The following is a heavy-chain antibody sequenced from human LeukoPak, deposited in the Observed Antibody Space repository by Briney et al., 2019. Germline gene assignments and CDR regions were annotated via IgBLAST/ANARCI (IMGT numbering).Heavy chain of an antibody. CDR2: IYTSGST. V-gene: IGHV4-61*02. CDR1: GVSISSGSYY. D-gene: IGHD1-14*01. CDR3: ARGPGDY. Sequence: SETLSLTCTVSGVSISSGSYYWSWIRQPAGKGLEWIGRIYTSGSTNYNPSLKSRVTISVDTSKNQFSLKLSSVTAADTAVYYCARGPGDYWGQGTLVTVSS. J-gene: IGHJ4*02.